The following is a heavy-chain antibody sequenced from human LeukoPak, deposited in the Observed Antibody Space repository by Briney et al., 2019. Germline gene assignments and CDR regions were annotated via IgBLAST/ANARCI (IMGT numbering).Heavy chain of an antibody. J-gene: IGHJ4*02. Sequence: GRSLRLSCAAPGFTFDDYAMHWVRRAPGKGLEWVSGISWNSGSIGYADSVKGRFTISRDNAKNSLYLQMNSLRAEDTALYYCAKDNRDSSSWYGFASFDYWGQGTLVTVSS. CDR1: GFTFDDYA. V-gene: IGHV3-9*01. CDR2: ISWNSGSI. CDR3: AKDNRDSSSWYGFASFDY. D-gene: IGHD6-13*01.